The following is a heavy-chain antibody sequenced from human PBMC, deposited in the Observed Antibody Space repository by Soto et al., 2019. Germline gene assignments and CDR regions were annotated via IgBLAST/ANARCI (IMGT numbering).Heavy chain of an antibody. CDR3: ARVNTMIVVAPGAFDI. CDR1: GGSISSGDYY. CDR2: IYYSGNT. Sequence: SETLSLTCTVSGGSISSGDYYWSWIRQPPGKGLEWIGYIYYSGNTYYNPSLKSRVTISVDTSKNQFSLKLSPVTAADTAVFYCARVNTMIVVAPGAFDIWGQGTMVTVSS. V-gene: IGHV4-30-4*01. J-gene: IGHJ3*02. D-gene: IGHD3-22*01.